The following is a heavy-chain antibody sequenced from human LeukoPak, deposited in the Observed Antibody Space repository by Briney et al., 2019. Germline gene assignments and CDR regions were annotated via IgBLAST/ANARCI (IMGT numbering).Heavy chain of an antibody. CDR1: GGTFSSYS. D-gene: IGHD2-2*01. CDR2: IIPISGTT. J-gene: IGHJ6*02. V-gene: IGHV1-69*13. CDR3: ATSRYCDTTICYRLYGMDV. Sequence: SVKVSSKDSGGTFSSYSISWVRQAPGQRLEWMGGIIPISGTTNYAQKFKGRVRITADESTSTAYMELSSLRSEDTAVYSCATSRYCDTTICYRLYGMDVWGQGTTVTVSS.